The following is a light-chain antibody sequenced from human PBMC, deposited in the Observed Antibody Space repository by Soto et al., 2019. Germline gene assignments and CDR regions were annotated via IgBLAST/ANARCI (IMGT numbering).Light chain of an antibody. CDR2: DAS. CDR3: QLRSSWLIT. J-gene: IGKJ5*01. Sequence: DSVLTPSPGTLSLSPVERVTLSCRASQRIGINLAWYQQKPGQAPRLLIYDASRRATGIPARFSGSGSGADFTLTISTLEPEDFAVYYCQLRSSWLITSGQGRLLEIK. V-gene: IGKV3-11*01. CDR1: QRIGIN.